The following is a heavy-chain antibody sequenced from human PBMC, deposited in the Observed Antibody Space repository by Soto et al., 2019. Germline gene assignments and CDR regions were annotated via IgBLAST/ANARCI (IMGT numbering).Heavy chain of an antibody. J-gene: IGHJ5*02. V-gene: IGHV4-30-4*01. Sequence: TLSLTCTVSGGSISSGDYYLSGIRQPPGKGLEWIGYIYYSGSTYYNPSLKSRVTISVDTSKNQFSLKLSSVTAADTAVYYCARAWGYYDSSGYSPYNWFDPWGQGTLVTVSS. CDR3: ARAWGYYDSSGYSPYNWFDP. D-gene: IGHD3-22*01. CDR2: IYYSGST. CDR1: GGSISSGDYY.